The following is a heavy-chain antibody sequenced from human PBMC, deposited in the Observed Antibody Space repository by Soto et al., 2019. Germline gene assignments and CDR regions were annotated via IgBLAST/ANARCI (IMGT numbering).Heavy chain of an antibody. V-gene: IGHV4-39*01. CDR1: GDSMTSSSYY. J-gene: IGHJ5*02. CDR3: ARNTRKQFDP. CDR2: IYYSERTSYNSGST. Sequence: SETLSLTGTVSGDSMTSSSYYWGWIRQPPGKGLEWIGSIYYSERTSYNSGSTYYRQSLKSRVTISGDTSKSQFSLNLSSVNAAETAVYYRARNTRKQFDPLGQGTLLTVSS.